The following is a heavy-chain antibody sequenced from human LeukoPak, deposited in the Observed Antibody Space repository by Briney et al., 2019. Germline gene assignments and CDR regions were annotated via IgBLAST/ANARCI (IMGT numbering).Heavy chain of an antibody. CDR2: IHHVGTL. J-gene: IGHJ4*02. CDR3: ARGIDEWKVGY. CDR1: GDSISSGGY. V-gene: IGHV4-30-2*06. D-gene: IGHD3-3*01. Sequence: SETLSLTCTVSGDSISSGGYWSWVRQSPGKGLEWIGCIHHVGTLHYTPSLKSRVTISVDRSDNQFSLKLTSVTAADTAVYYCARGIDEWKVGYWGQGTLVTVSS.